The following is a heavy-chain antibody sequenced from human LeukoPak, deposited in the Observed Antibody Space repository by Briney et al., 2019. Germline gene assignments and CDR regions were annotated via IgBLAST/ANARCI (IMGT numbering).Heavy chain of an antibody. CDR1: GGSISSSSYY. J-gene: IGHJ5*02. CDR3: ARGGPARGWLLLPHPVSWFDP. V-gene: IGHV4-39*01. Sequence: KASETLSLTCTVSGGSISSSSYYWGWIRQPPGKGLEWIGSIYYSGSTYYNPSLKSRVTISVDTSKNQFSLKLSSVTAADTAVYYCARGGPARGWLLLPHPVSWFDPWGQGTLVTVSS. D-gene: IGHD3-22*01. CDR2: IYYSGST.